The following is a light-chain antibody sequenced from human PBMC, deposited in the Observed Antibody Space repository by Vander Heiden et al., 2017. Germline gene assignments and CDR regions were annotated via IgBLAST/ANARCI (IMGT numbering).Light chain of an antibody. J-gene: IGKJ2*01. CDR1: QSVSSN. CDR3: QQYNNWPPGT. CDR2: GAS. V-gene: IGKV3-15*01. Sequence: IVLTPSPATLSVSPGERATLSCRARQSVSSNLAWYQQKPGQAPRLLIYGASTRATGIPARFSGSGSGTEFTLTISSLQSEDFAVYYCQQYNNWPPGTFGQGTKLEIK.